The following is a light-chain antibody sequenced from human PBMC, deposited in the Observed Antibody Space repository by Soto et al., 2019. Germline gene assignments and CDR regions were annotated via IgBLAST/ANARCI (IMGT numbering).Light chain of an antibody. J-gene: IGLJ2*01. CDR2: HSN. Sequence: QSVLTQPPSASGTPGQRVTISCSGSTSNIGSNTVNWYQQLPGTAPKLLIYHSNQRPSEVPDRFSGSKSGTSASLAISGLQSEDETHYYCATWDGSLNGVVFGGGTKLTVL. CDR1: TSNIGSNT. CDR3: ATWDGSLNGVV. V-gene: IGLV1-44*01.